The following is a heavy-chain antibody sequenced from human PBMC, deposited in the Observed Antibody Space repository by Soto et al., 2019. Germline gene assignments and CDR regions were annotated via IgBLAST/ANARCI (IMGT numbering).Heavy chain of an antibody. V-gene: IGHV4-59*01. J-gene: IGHJ5*02. CDR2: IYYSGST. D-gene: IGHD6-13*01. Sequence: SETLSLTCTVSGGSISSYYWSWIRQPPGKGLEWIGYIYYSGSTNYNPSLKSRVTISVDTSKNQFSLKLSSVTAADTAVYYCARVNIAAAGSGTTNWFDPWGQGTLVTVSS. CDR3: ARVNIAAAGSGTTNWFDP. CDR1: GGSISSYY.